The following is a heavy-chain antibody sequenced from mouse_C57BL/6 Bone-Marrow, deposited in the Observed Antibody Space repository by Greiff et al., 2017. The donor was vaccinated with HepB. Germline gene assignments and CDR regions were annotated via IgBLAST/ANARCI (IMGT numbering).Heavy chain of an antibody. V-gene: IGHV1-52*01. CDR2: IDPSDSET. J-gene: IGHJ3*01. D-gene: IGHD1-1*01. Sequence: QVQLQQPGAELVRPGSSVKLSCKASGYTFTSYWMHWVKQRPIQGLEWIGNIDPSDSETHYNQKFKDKATLTLDKSSSTAYMQLSSLTYEDSAFYYCAIEEPLYYYVSSYPFAYWGQGTLVTVSA. CDR1: GYTFTSYW. CDR3: AIEEPLYYYVSSYPFAY.